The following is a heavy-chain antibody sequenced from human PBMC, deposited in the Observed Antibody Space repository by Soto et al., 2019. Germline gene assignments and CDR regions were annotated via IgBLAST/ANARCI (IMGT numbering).Heavy chain of an antibody. V-gene: IGHV3-9*01. CDR3: AKGEHRSSWLNWFDP. CDR1: GFTFDDYA. D-gene: IGHD6-13*01. Sequence: GGSLRLSCAASGFTFDDYAMHWVRQAPGKGLEWVSGISWNSGSIGYADSVKGRFTISRDNAKNSLYLQMNSLRAEDTALYYCAKGEHRSSWLNWFDPWGQGTLVTVSS. CDR2: ISWNSGSI. J-gene: IGHJ5*02.